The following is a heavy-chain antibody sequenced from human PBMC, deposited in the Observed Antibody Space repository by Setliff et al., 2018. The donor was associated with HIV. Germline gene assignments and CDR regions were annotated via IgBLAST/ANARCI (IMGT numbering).Heavy chain of an antibody. J-gene: IGHJ5*02. V-gene: IGHV4-39*01. CDR1: GFSFRNSFYN. D-gene: IGHD6-13*01. CDR3: ARHRYSSSINWFDP. CDR2: IYYSGTT. Sequence: PSETLSLTCNVSGFSFRNSFYNWGWIRQPSGKGLEWIGTIYYSGTTYYNPSLKSRVTMSIDTSQNQFSLKLTSVTATDTAVYYCARHRYSSSINWFDPWGQGTLVTVSS.